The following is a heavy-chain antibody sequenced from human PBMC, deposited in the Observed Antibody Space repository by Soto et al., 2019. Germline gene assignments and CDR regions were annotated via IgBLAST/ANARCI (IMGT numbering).Heavy chain of an antibody. V-gene: IGHV3-48*01. CDR2: ISSSSSTI. CDR3: ARDPTVTVYYYYYYMDV. J-gene: IGHJ6*03. CDR1: GFTFSSYS. Sequence: GGSLRLSCAASGFTFSSYSMNWVRQAPGKGLEWVSYISSSSSTIYYADSVKGRFTISRDNAKNSLYLQMNSLRAEDTAVYYCARDPTVTVYYYYYYMDVWGKGTTVTVSS. D-gene: IGHD4-17*01.